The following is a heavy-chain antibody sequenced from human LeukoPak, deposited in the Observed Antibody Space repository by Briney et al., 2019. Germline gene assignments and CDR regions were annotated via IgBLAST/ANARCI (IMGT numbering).Heavy chain of an antibody. Sequence: ASVKVSCKASGGTFSSYAISWVRQAPGQGLEWMGIINPSGGSTSYAQKFQGRVTMTRDMSTSTVYMELSSLRSEDTAVYYCARGADIVVVVAATLDYYYMDVWGKGTTVTVSS. J-gene: IGHJ6*03. CDR2: INPSGGST. CDR1: GGTFSSYA. CDR3: ARGADIVVVVAATLDYYYMDV. V-gene: IGHV1-46*01. D-gene: IGHD2-15*01.